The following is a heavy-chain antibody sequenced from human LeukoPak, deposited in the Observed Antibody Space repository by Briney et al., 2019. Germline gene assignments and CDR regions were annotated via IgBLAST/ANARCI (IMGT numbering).Heavy chain of an antibody. V-gene: IGHV4-34*01. CDR1: GGSISSYY. D-gene: IGHD3-10*01. J-gene: IGHJ5*02. CDR2: LNHSGST. Sequence: SETLSVTCTVAGGSISSYYWSWIRQPPGKGLEWIGELNHSGSTNYNTSLKSRVTISVDTSKNQFSLKLSSVTAADTAVYYCARHTAGRYYGSGSYYTTGFDPWGQGTLVTVSS. CDR3: ARHTAGRYYGSGSYYTTGFDP.